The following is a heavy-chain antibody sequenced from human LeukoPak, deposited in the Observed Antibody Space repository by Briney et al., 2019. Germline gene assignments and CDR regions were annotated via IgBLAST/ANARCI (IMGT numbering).Heavy chain of an antibody. D-gene: IGHD2-2*01. Sequence: ASVKVSCKASGYTFTSYYMHWVRQAPGQGLEWMGRINPNSGDTNYAQKFLGRVTMTRDTSISTAYMELSRLRSDDTAVYYCARDYCSTSCLFDYWGQGTLVTVSS. V-gene: IGHV1-2*06. CDR2: INPNSGDT. CDR3: ARDYCSTSCLFDY. J-gene: IGHJ4*02. CDR1: GYTFTSYY.